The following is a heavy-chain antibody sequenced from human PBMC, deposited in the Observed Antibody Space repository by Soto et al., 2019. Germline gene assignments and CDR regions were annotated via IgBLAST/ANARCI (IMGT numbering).Heavy chain of an antibody. V-gene: IGHV3-21*06. J-gene: IGHJ4*02. CDR2: ISSTTNYI. CDR3: ARESEDLTSNLDF. CDR1: RFTFTRYS. Sequence: WGSLGISSAASRFTFTRYSMNWVRQAPGKGLEWVSSISSTTNYIYYGDSMKGRFTISRDNAKNSLYLEMNSLRAEDTAVYYCARESEDLTSNLDFWGQGTLVTV.